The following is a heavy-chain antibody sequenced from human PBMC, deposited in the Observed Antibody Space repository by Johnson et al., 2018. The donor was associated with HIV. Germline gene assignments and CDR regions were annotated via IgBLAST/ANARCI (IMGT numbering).Heavy chain of an antibody. J-gene: IGHJ3*02. CDR3: AREANYYDSSGGLGLDI. CDR2: LNWNAGSP. V-gene: IGHV3-20*04. Sequence: VQLVESGGGVVRPGGSLRLSCAASGFTFDDYGMSWVRQVPGTGLEWVSGLNWNAGSPGYADSVTGRFTLPRDNAKNSLYLQRNSLRAEDTALYYCAREANYYDSSGGLGLDIWGQGTMVTVSS. D-gene: IGHD3-22*01. CDR1: GFTFDDYG.